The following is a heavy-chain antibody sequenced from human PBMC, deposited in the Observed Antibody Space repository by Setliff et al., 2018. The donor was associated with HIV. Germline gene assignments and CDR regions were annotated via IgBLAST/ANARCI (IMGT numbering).Heavy chain of an antibody. CDR2: IYKSGST. CDR1: GGSISNYY. V-gene: IGHV4-4*07. D-gene: IGHD1-26*01. Sequence: SETLSLTCTVSGGSISNYYWSWIRQPAGKGLEWIGRIYKSGSTDYNPSLKSRVTILVDASKNQYSLRLSSVTAADTAVYYCAGEGGAYSGNPSDFWGQGTLVTVSS. CDR3: AGEGGAYSGNPSDF. J-gene: IGHJ4*02.